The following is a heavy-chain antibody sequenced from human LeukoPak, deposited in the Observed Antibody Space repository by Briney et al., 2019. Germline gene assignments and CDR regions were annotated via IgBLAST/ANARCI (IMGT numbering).Heavy chain of an antibody. Sequence: GGSPRLSCAASGFTFSTYSMNWVRQAPGKGLEWVSSISTTGSHIYYADSVKGRFTISRDNARNSLYLQMISLRAEDTAVYYCARVVDTPMVLYGAVDIWGQGTMVTVSS. J-gene: IGHJ3*02. D-gene: IGHD5-18*01. CDR2: ISTTGSHI. V-gene: IGHV3-21*01. CDR3: ARVVDTPMVLYGAVDI. CDR1: GFTFSTYS.